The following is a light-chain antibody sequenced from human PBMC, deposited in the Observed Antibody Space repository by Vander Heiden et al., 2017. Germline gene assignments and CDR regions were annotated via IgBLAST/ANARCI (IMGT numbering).Light chain of an antibody. J-gene: IGKJ1*01. CDR2: AAC. Sequence: DIQMTQSPSTLSASVGDSVTITCRASQSISSWLAWYQQKPGKAPKLLIDAACSLQSGVPSRFSGSGSGTEFTLTISSLQPDDFATYFCQQYSSYLTFGQGTKGEIK. CDR3: QQYSSYLT. CDR1: QSISSW. V-gene: IGKV1-5*01.